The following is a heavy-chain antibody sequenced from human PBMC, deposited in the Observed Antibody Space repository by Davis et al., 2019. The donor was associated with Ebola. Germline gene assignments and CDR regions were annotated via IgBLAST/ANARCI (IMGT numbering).Heavy chain of an antibody. V-gene: IGHV4-30-2*01. D-gene: IGHD3-22*01. CDR1: GDSISSNNYY. CDR3: ARASPQYYYDSSGYYSEPKFDY. CDR2: IYLRGGI. J-gene: IGHJ4*02. Sequence: MPSETLSLTCTVSGDSISSNNYYWSWIRQPPGKGLEWIGYIYLRGGIDYNPSLQSRVTISVDRSKNQFSLRLSSVTAADTAVYYCARASPQYYYDSSGYYSEPKFDYWGQGTLVTVSS.